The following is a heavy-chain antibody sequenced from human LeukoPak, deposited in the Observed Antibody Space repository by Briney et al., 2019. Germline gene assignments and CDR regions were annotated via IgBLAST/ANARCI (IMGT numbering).Heavy chain of an antibody. V-gene: IGHV3-23*01. Sequence: GGSLRLSCVGSGFTSIAYALTWARQAPGKGLEWVSGIRGGGVTTYYADSVKGRFTISRDNSKNTLYLQMNSLRADDTAIYYCARNQQLGGHSYYYYGMDVWGQGTTDTVSS. CDR1: GFTSIAYA. CDR3: ARNQQLGGHSYYYYGMDV. J-gene: IGHJ6*02. D-gene: IGHD3-16*01. CDR2: IRGGGVTT.